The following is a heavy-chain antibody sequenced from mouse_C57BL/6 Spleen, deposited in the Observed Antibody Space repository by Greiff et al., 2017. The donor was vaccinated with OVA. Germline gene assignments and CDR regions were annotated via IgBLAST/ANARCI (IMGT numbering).Heavy chain of an antibody. J-gene: IGHJ1*03. D-gene: IGHD3-1*01. V-gene: IGHV6-3*01. Sequence: EVKLMESGGGLVQPGGSMKLSCVASGFTFSNYWMNWVRQSPEKGLEWVAQIRLKSDNYATHYAESVKGRFTISRDDSKSSVYLQMNNLRAEDTGIYYCTAPSDFDVWGTGTTVTVSS. CDR2: IRLKSDNYAT. CDR3: TAPSDFDV. CDR1: GFTFSNYW.